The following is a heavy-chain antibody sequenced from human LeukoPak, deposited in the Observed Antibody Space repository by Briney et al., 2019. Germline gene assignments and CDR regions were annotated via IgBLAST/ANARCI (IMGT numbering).Heavy chain of an antibody. Sequence: GGSLRLSCAASGFTYSHYGMGWVRQVPGKGLEWVGVIWSDGTEKYYGDAVKGRFTIYRDNSMKTLYLQMNSLRGDDTAVYYCAKDAQRGFDYSNSLESWGQGTLVTVSS. CDR1: GFTYSHYG. CDR3: AKDAQRGFDYSNSLES. D-gene: IGHD4-11*01. CDR2: IWSDGTEK. J-gene: IGHJ5*01. V-gene: IGHV3-33*06.